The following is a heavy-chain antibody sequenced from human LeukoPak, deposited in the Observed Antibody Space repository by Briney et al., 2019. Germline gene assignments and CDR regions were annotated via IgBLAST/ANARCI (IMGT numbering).Heavy chain of an antibody. CDR3: ARGPTSTIWYYYYMDV. J-gene: IGHJ6*03. CDR2: INHSGST. Sequence: SETLSLTCAVYGGSFSGYYWSWIRQPPGKGLEWIGEINHSGSTNYNPSLKSRVTISVDTSKNQFSLKLSSVTAADTAVYYCARGPTSTIWYYYYMDVWGKGTTVTVSS. V-gene: IGHV4-34*01. CDR1: GGSFSGYY. D-gene: IGHD5/OR15-5a*01.